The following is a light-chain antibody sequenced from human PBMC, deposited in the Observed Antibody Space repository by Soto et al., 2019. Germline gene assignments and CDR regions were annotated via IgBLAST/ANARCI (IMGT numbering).Light chain of an antibody. Sequence: QSALTQPASVSGSPGQSITMSCTGSSGDVGGYNYVSWYQQYPGKAPKLIIYDVSHRPSGTSNRFSGSKSGNTASLTISGLQAEDEADYYCSSYRSSTISVEFGGGTKLTVL. V-gene: IGLV2-14*03. CDR2: DVS. J-gene: IGLJ2*01. CDR1: SGDVGGYNY. CDR3: SSYRSSTISVE.